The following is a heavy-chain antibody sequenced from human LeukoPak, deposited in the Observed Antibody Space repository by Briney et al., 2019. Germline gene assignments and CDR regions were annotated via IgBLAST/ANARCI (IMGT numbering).Heavy chain of an antibody. CDR3: ARDPYYYDSSGYLAYFDY. CDR2: ISYDGGNK. D-gene: IGHD3-22*01. J-gene: IGHJ4*02. V-gene: IGHV3-30*04. CDR1: GFTFSSYA. Sequence: GGSLRLSCAASGFTFSSYAMHWVRQAPGKGLEWVAVISYDGGNKYYADSVKGRFTISRDNSKNTLYLQMNSLRAEDTAVYYCARDPYYYDSSGYLAYFDYWGQGTLVTVSS.